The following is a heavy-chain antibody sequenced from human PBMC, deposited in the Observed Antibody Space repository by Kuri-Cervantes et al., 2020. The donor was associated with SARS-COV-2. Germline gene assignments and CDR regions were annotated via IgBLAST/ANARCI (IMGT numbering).Heavy chain of an antibody. CDR2: INPNSGGT. CDR3: AREIYDFWSGYFDY. V-gene: IGHV1-2*02. Sequence: ASVKVSCRASGYTFTGYYMHWVRQAPGQGLEWMGWINPNSGGTNYAQKFQGRVTMTTDTSTSAAYMELRSLRSDDTAVYYCAREIYDFWSGYFDYWGQGTLVTVSS. D-gene: IGHD3-3*01. CDR1: GYTFTGYY. J-gene: IGHJ4*02.